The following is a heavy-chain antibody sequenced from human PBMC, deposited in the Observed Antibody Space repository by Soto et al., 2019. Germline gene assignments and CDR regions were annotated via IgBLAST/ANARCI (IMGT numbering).Heavy chain of an antibody. J-gene: IGHJ5*02. CDR2: VSSDASLK. D-gene: IGHD3-3*01. CDR3: ARERVKTSGVVIRFDP. Sequence: QVQLVQSGGGVVQPGNSLRLSCAASVFTFSGYGMHWVRQAPGKGLEWMAFVSSDASLKYYADSVKSHFTISRDNSKKTLYLQMNSLRGESTVVYYCARERVKTSGVVIRFDPWGQGTLVTVSS. V-gene: IGHV3-30*03. CDR1: VFTFSGYG.